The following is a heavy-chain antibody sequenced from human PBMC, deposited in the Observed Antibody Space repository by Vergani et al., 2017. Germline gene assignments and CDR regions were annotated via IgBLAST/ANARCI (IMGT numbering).Heavy chain of an antibody. CDR3: ARDCTSGGCPDNYGMDV. D-gene: IGHD2-8*01. V-gene: IGHV3-21*06. CDR1: GFTFSDFS. Sequence: VQLVESGGGLVKPGGSLRLSCAASGFTFSDFSMSWVRQAPGKGLEWVAFIGSSGPYINYADSVKGRFIISRDNTNNSLFLQLRSLGAEDAAVYYCARDCTSGGCPDNYGMDVWGQGATVTVSS. J-gene: IGHJ6*02. CDR2: IGSSGPYI.